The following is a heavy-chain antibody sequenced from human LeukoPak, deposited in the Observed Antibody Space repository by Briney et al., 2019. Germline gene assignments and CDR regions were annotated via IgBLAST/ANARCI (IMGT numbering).Heavy chain of an antibody. Sequence: GGSLRLSCAASGFTFSSYSMNWVRQAPGKGLEWVSYISSSSSTIYYADSVKGRFTISRDNAKNSLYLQMNSLRAEDTAVYYCARVRYFDWLLMGWFDPWGQGTLATVSS. D-gene: IGHD3-9*01. J-gene: IGHJ5*02. CDR1: GFTFSSYS. CDR2: ISSSSSTI. CDR3: ARVRYFDWLLMGWFDP. V-gene: IGHV3-48*01.